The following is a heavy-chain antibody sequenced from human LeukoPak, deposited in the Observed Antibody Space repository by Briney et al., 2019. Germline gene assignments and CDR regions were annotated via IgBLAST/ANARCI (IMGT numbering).Heavy chain of an antibody. D-gene: IGHD3-22*01. CDR3: AKDSYDTEYFDY. J-gene: IGHJ4*02. CDR1: GYTFINNW. CDR2: ISYDGSNK. Sequence: SCKASGYTFINNWMHWVRQAPGKGLEWVAVISYDGSNKYYADSVKGRFTISRDNSKNTLYLQMNSLRAEDTAVYYCAKDSYDTEYFDYWGQGTLVTVSS. V-gene: IGHV3-30*18.